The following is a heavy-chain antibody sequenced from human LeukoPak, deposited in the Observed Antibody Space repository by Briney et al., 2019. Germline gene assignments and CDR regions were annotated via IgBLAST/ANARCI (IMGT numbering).Heavy chain of an antibody. J-gene: IGHJ5*02. CDR1: GGSISSSSYY. V-gene: IGHV4-39*01. CDR3: ARRVRQEWFGEYINWFDP. CDR2: IYYSRST. Sequence: SETLSLTCTVSGGSISSSSYYWGWIRQPPGQGLDWIGSIYYSRSTYYNPSLKRRLTISVDTSKNQFSMKLSSVTAADTAVYYCARRVRQEWFGEYINWFDPWGQGTLVTVSS. D-gene: IGHD3-10*01.